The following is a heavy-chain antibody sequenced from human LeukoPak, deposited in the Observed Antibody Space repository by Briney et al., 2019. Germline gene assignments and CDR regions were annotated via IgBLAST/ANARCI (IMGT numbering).Heavy chain of an antibody. Sequence: GGSLRLSCAASGFIFSGSSMHWVRQAPGKGLEWVCFIRFDATNKYYADSVKGRFTISRDNSKNTLYLQMNSLRAEDTAVYYCARAWSGYCSGGSCFLLDYWGQGTLVTVSS. CDR1: GFIFSGSS. CDR2: IRFDATNK. J-gene: IGHJ4*02. CDR3: ARAWSGYCSGGSCFLLDY. D-gene: IGHD2-15*01. V-gene: IGHV3-30*02.